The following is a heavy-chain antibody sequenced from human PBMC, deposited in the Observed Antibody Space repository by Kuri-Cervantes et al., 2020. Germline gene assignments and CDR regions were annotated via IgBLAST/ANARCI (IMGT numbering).Heavy chain of an antibody. D-gene: IGHD1-26*01. CDR3: AKGFGGSRYAMDV. Sequence: GGSLRLSCAASGFTFSSYAMSWVRQAPGKGLKWVSAISGSGGGTYYADSVKGRFTISRDNSQNTLSLQMNSLTAEDSAVYYCAKGFGGSRYAMDVWGQGTTVTVSS. J-gene: IGHJ6*02. V-gene: IGHV3-23*01. CDR2: ISGSGGGT. CDR1: GFTFSSYA.